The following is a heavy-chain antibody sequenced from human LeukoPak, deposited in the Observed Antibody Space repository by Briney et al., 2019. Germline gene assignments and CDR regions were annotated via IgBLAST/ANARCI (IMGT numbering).Heavy chain of an antibody. D-gene: IGHD1-26*01. CDR3: ARMFGGNYYGYYFDY. CDR1: AFTFSSYA. CDR2: LYSGGMT. V-gene: IGHV3-53*01. Sequence: GGSLRLSCAASAFTFSSYAMTWVRQAPGKGLECVSILYSGGMTYYADSVKGRFTISTDTSKNTVNLQMNSLRAEDTAIYYCARMFGGNYYGYYFDYWGQGSMLTVSS. J-gene: IGHJ4*02.